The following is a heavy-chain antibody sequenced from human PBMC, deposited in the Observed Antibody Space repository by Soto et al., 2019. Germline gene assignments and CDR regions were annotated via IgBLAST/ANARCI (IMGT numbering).Heavy chain of an antibody. CDR3: SVLLRLPFDI. CDR2: ISAYNGNT. J-gene: IGHJ3*02. CDR1: GYTFSSYG. Sequence: ASVKVSCKASGYTFSSYGITWVRQAPGQGLEWMGWISAYNGNTNYAQNFQGRVTMTTDTSTSAAYMELRSLRSDDTAVYYCSVLLRLPFDICGQGTMVTVSS. D-gene: IGHD2-15*01. V-gene: IGHV1-18*04.